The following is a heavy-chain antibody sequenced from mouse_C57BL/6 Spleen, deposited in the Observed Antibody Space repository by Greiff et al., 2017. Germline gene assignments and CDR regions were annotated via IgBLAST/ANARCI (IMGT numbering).Heavy chain of an antibody. CDR3: ARPTMVTKYFDV. V-gene: IGHV1-61*01. J-gene: IGHJ1*03. CDR2: IYPSDSET. CDR1: GYTFTSYW. D-gene: IGHD2-9*01. Sequence: QVQLQQPGAELVRPGSSVKLSCKASGYTFTSYWMDWVKQRPGQGLEWIGNIYPSDSETHYNQKFKDKVTLTVDKSSSTAYMQLSSLTSEDSAVYYCARPTMVTKYFDVWGTGTTVTVSS.